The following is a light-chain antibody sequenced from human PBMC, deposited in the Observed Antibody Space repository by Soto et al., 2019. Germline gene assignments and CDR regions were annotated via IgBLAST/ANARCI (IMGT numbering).Light chain of an antibody. V-gene: IGKV1-5*01. Sequence: DIQMTQSPSTLSSSVGDRVTITCRASQSVSNWLTWYQQKPGKAPKGLLYDASSFGSGVPSRFSGSGSGTNIPLTISRLQPDYFATYCGQQYNSFPLTFGGGTKVEIK. CDR3: QQYNSFPLT. CDR1: QSVSNW. CDR2: DAS. J-gene: IGKJ4*01.